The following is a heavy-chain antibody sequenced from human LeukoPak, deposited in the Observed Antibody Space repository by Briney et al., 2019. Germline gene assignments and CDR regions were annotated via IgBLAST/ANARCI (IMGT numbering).Heavy chain of an antibody. CDR3: ARHGESTPLPYGDYPPDYYYYYGMDV. V-gene: IGHV4-59*08. CDR2: IYYSGST. D-gene: IGHD4-17*01. CDR1: GGSISSYY. J-gene: IGHJ6*02. Sequence: PSETLSLTCTVSGGSISSYYWSWIRQPPGKGLEWIGYIYYSGSTNYNPSLKSRVTISVDTSKNQFSLKLSSVTAADTAVYYCARHGESTPLPYGDYPPDYYYYYGMDVWGQGTTVTVSS.